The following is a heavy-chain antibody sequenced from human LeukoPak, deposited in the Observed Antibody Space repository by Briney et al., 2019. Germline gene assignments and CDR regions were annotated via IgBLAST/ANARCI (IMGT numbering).Heavy chain of an antibody. Sequence: SLKLSCNASGGTFSSYSISWVRQAPGQGLEWMGGTIPIFGTANYAQKFQGRVTITADESTSTAYVELSSLRSEDAAVYYCARGVRYSSSWYRGGEYDAFDIWGQGTIVPVSA. CDR3: ARGVRYSSSWYRGGEYDAFDI. V-gene: IGHV1-69*13. J-gene: IGHJ3*02. CDR2: TIPIFGTA. CDR1: GGTFSSYS. D-gene: IGHD6-13*01.